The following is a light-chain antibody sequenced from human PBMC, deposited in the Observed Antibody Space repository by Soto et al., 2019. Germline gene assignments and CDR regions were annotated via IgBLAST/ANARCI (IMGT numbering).Light chain of an antibody. CDR3: QKYNSAPFT. Sequence: DIQMTQSPSSLSASVGDRVTITCRASQGISNYLAWYQQKPGKVPKVLIYGASTFQSGVPSRFNGSGSGTDFTLTISSLQPEDVATYYSQKYNSAPFTFGPGTKVDFK. V-gene: IGKV1-27*01. J-gene: IGKJ3*01. CDR1: QGISNY. CDR2: GAS.